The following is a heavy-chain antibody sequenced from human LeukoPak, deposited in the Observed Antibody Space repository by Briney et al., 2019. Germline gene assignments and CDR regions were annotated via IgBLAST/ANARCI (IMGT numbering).Heavy chain of an antibody. J-gene: IGHJ6*02. V-gene: IGHV4-34*01. Sequence: SETLSLTCAVYGGSFSGYYWSWIRQPPGKGLEWIGEINHSGSTNYNPSLKSRVTISVDTSKNQCSLKLTSVTAADTAVYYCARSDSGTFYYYYGMDVWGQGTTVTVSS. CDR1: GGSFSGYY. D-gene: IGHD1-26*01. CDR2: INHSGST. CDR3: ARSDSGTFYYYYGMDV.